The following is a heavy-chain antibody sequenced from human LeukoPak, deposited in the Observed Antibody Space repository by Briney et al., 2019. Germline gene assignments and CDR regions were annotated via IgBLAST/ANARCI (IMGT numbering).Heavy chain of an antibody. D-gene: IGHD3-3*01. CDR1: GFTFSSYA. CDR3: AKGQTYYDFWSGYYFYYFDY. CDR2: ISGSGGST. Sequence: GGSLRLSCAASGFTFSSYAMSWVRQAPGKGLEWVSAISGSGGSTYYADSVKGRFTISRDNSKNTLYLQMNSLRAGDTAVYYCAKGQTYYDFWSGYYFYYFDYWGQGTLVTVSS. J-gene: IGHJ4*02. V-gene: IGHV3-23*01.